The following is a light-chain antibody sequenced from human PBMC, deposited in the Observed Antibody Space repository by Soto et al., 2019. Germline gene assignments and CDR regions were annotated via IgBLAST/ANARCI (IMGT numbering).Light chain of an antibody. V-gene: IGLV2-11*01. CDR2: NVS. CDR1: SSDIGTYSY. J-gene: IGLJ2*01. CDR3: CSFVRTNGLL. Sequence: QSALTQPRSVSGSPGQSVTISCTGTSSDIGTYSYVSWYQQHPGKAPKLMIYNVSRRPSGVPDRFSGSKSGNTASLTISGLQAEDEADYFCCSFVRTNGLLFGGGTKLTVL.